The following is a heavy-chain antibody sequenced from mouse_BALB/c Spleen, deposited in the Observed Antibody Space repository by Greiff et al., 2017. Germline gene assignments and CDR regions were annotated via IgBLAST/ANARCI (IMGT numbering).Heavy chain of an antibody. V-gene: IGHV5-6-3*01. Sequence: EVQRVESGGGLVQPGGSLKLSCAASGFTFSSYGMSWVRQTPDKRLELVATINSNGGSTYYPDSVKGRFTISRDNAKNTLYLQMSSLKSEDTAMYYCARNLLYYFDYWGQGTTLTVSS. J-gene: IGHJ2*01. CDR1: GFTFSSYG. D-gene: IGHD2-10*01. CDR2: INSNGGST. CDR3: ARNLLYYFDY.